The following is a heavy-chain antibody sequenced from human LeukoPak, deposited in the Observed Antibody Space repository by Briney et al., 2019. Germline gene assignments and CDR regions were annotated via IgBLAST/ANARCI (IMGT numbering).Heavy chain of an antibody. D-gene: IGHD3-10*01. J-gene: IGHJ5*02. CDR3: ARERPTLLTRIRGIATAPDH. Sequence: GASVKVSCKTSGYVFTAYYIHWVRQAPGQGLEWLGFVKPDTGATNSAQQLQGRVSMTSDASVTTAYMELSGLTSDDTALYFCARERPTLLTRIRGIATAPDHWGQGTLVTVPS. CDR1: GYVFTAYY. CDR2: VKPDTGAT. V-gene: IGHV1-2*02.